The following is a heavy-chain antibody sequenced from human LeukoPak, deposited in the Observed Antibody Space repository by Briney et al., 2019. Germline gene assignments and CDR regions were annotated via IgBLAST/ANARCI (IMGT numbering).Heavy chain of an antibody. V-gene: IGHV1-24*01. CDR2: FDPEDGET. D-gene: IGHD1-20*01. CDR3: ATDTITGTWAFDI. J-gene: IGHJ3*02. CDR1: GYTLTELS. Sequence: GASVTVSCKVSGYTLTELSMHWVRQAPGKGLEWMGGFDPEDGETIYAQKFQGRVTMTEDTSTDTAYMELSSLRSEDTAVYYCATDTITGTWAFDIWGQGTMVTVSS.